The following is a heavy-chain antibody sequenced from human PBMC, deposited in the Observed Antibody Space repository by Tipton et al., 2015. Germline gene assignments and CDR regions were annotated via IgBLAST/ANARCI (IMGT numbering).Heavy chain of an antibody. J-gene: IGHJ6*02. D-gene: IGHD5-12*01. V-gene: IGHV4-30-2*01. CDR2: IYQGGST. CDR1: GGSLSSGGFS. CDR3: ARSGYTYGMDV. Sequence: TLSLTCSVSGGSLSSGGFSWSWIRQPPGKGLEWIGYIYQGGSTYYNPSLKSRVTMSVDRPKTQFSLKLTSVTAADTAVYYCARSGYTYGMDVWGQGTTVTVSS.